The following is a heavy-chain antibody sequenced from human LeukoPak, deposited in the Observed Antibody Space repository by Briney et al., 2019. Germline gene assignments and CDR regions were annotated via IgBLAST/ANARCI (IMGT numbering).Heavy chain of an antibody. D-gene: IGHD2-2*01. CDR2: INHSGST. CDR1: GGSFSGYY. J-gene: IGHJ4*02. V-gene: IGHV4-34*01. Sequence: PSETLSLTCAVYGGSFSGYYWSWIRRPPGKGLEWIGEINHSGSTNYNPSLKSRVTISVDTSKNQFSLKLSSVTAADTAVYYCARGHDIVVVPAATGFDYWGQGTLVTVPS. CDR3: ARGHDIVVVPAATGFDY.